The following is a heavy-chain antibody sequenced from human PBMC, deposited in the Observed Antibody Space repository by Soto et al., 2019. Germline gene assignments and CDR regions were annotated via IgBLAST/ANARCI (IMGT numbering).Heavy chain of an antibody. CDR1: GGTFSSYA. V-gene: IGHV1-69*06. CDR3: ARGIVVVPAAIPYYFDY. D-gene: IGHD2-2*01. Sequence: SVKVSCKASGGTFSSYAISWVRQAPGQGLEWMGGIIPIFGTANYAQKFQGRVTITVDKSTSTAYMELSSLRSEDTAVYYCARGIVVVPAAIPYYFDYWGQGTLVTVSS. J-gene: IGHJ4*02. CDR2: IIPIFGTA.